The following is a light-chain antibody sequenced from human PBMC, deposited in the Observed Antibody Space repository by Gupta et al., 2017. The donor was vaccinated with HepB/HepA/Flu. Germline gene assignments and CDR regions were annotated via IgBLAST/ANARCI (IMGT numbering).Light chain of an antibody. CDR1: SSDVGGYNY. CDR3: SSYAGSNNFV. CDR2: DVT. V-gene: IGLV2-8*01. Sequence: SALTQPPSASGSPGQSVTISCTGTSSDVGGYNYVSWYQLHPGKAPKLMIYDVTNRPSGVPDRFSGSKSGNTASLTVSGLQAEDEADYYCSSYAGSNNFVFGTGTKVTVL. J-gene: IGLJ1*01.